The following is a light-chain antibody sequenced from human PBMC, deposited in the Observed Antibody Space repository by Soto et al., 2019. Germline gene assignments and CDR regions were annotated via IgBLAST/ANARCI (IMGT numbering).Light chain of an antibody. CDR1: QSVRNNY. V-gene: IGKV3D-20*01. CDR3: PQYIILPFT. J-gene: IGKJ3*01. Sequence: VLTQYPATLSFSQGERATLSCGATQSVRNNYLAWYQQKPVQAPRLLIYDASSRATGIPDRFSGSGSGTDFTLTINRLEPEDCAVYYCPQYIILPFTFGPGTKADVK. CDR2: DAS.